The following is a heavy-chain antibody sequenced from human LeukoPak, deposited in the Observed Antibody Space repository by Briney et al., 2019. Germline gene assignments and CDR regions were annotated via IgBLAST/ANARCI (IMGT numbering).Heavy chain of an antibody. D-gene: IGHD6-19*01. V-gene: IGHV1-69*05. J-gene: IGHJ6*02. CDR3: GRSDTGWFGVDV. CDR1: GGTFSSYA. Sequence: SVKVSCKASGGTFSSYAISWVRQAPGQGLEWMGGIIPIFGTANYAQKFQGRVTITTDESTSTAYMELSSLRSEDTAVYYCGRSDTGWFGVDVWGQGTTVIVSS. CDR2: IIPIFGTA.